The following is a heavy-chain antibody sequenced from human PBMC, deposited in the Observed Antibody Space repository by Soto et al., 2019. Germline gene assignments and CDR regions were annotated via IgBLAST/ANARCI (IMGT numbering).Heavy chain of an antibody. CDR1: GFTFGAYG. CDR3: ARVGGTVTSDY. V-gene: IGHV3-33*01. D-gene: IGHD4-17*01. J-gene: IGHJ4*02. CDR2: IYYDGSNK. Sequence: QMQLVESGGGVVQPGGSLRLSCAASGFTFGAYGMHWVRQAPGKGLEWVAMIYYDGSNKYYADSMKGLFTISRDNSKNTLFLQMNSLRAEDTAVYYCARVGGTVTSDYWGQGTLVNVSS.